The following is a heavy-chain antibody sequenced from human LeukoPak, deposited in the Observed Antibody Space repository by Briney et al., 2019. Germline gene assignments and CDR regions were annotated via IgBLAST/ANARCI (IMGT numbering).Heavy chain of an antibody. D-gene: IGHD3-22*01. CDR3: ARDRYRCYYDSSGYLLVDY. V-gene: IGHV1-2*06. J-gene: IGHJ4*02. CDR2: INPNSGGT. CDR1: GYTFTGYY. Sequence: GASVKVSCKASGYTFTGYYMHWVRQAPGQGLEWMGRINPNSGGTNYAQKFQGRVTMTRDTSISTAYMELSRLRSDDTAVYYCARDRYRCYYDSSGYLLVDYWGQGTLVTVSS.